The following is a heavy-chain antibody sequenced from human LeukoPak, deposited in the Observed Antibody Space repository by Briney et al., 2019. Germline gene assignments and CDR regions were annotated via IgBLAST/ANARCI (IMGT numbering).Heavy chain of an antibody. CDR2: ISYDGSNK. J-gene: IGHJ4*02. D-gene: IGHD6-6*01. CDR1: GFTFSSYA. V-gene: IGHV3-30-3*01. CDR3: ARDLSDSSSSFDY. Sequence: PGRSLRLSCAASGFTFSSYAMHWVRQAPGKGLEWVAVISYDGSNKYYADSVKGRFTISRDNSKNTLYLQMNSLRAEDTAVYYCARDLSDSSSSFDYWGQGTLVTVSS.